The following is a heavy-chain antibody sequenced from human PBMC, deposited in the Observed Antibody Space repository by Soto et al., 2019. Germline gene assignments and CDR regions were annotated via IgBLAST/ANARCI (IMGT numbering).Heavy chain of an antibody. CDR1: GFTFSNYA. D-gene: IGHD5-12*01. Sequence: EVQLLESGGDLVQPGGSLRLSCAASGFTFSNYAMSWVRQAPGKGLEWVSLIRGSGGPTNYADSVKGRFTVSSDNSKNMLVLQLNSLRAEDTAVYYCVKDFPGVYDWTHDWGPGTLVTVSS. V-gene: IGHV3-23*01. CDR3: VKDFPGVYDWTHD. CDR2: IRGSGGPT. J-gene: IGHJ4*02.